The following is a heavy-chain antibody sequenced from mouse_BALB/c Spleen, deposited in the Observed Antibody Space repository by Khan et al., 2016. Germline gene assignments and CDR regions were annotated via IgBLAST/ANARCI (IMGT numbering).Heavy chain of an antibody. Sequence: QIQLVQSGPELKKPGETVKISCKASGYTFTDYSIHWVKQAPGKGFKWMGWINTETGEATYADDFKGRFAFSLETSASTAHFQIDNLKNEDTATYVCVRSDNIGPFAYWGQGTLVTVSA. J-gene: IGHJ3*01. CDR2: INTETGEA. CDR1: GYTFTDYS. V-gene: IGHV9-2-1*01. CDR3: VRSDNIGPFAY.